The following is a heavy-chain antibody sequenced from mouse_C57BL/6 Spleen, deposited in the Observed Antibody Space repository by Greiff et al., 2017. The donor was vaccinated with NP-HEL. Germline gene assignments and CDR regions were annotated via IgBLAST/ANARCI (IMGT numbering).Heavy chain of an antibody. CDR2: IYPSDSET. Sequence: VKLQESGAELVRPGSSVKLSCKASGYTFTSYWMDWVKQRPGQGLEWIGNIYPSDSETHYNQKFKDKATLTVDKSSSTAYMQLSSLTSEDSAVYYCARRSDYDYFDYWGQGTTLTVSS. D-gene: IGHD2-4*01. J-gene: IGHJ2*01. CDR1: GYTFTSYW. CDR3: ARRSDYDYFDY. V-gene: IGHV1-61*01.